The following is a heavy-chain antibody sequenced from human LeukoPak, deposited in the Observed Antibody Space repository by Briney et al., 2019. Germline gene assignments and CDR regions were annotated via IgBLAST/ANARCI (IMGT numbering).Heavy chain of an antibody. V-gene: IGHV3-33*01. CDR3: ARDSGGTGVGVDY. CDR1: GFTFSSYG. D-gene: IGHD1-26*01. CDR2: IWYDGSNK. Sequence: GGSLRLSCAASGFTFSSYGMHWVRQAPGKGLEWVAVIWYDGSNKYYADSVKGRFTISRDNSKNPLYLQMNSLRAEDTAVYYCARDSGGTGVGVDYWGQGTLVTVSS. J-gene: IGHJ4*02.